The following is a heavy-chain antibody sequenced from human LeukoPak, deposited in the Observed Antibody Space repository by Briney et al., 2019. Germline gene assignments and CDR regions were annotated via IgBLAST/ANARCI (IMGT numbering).Heavy chain of an antibody. J-gene: IGHJ5*01. V-gene: IGHV4-4*09. CDR3: ARAERRINLARGVFGSHFDS. Sequence: SETLSPTCTVSGGSISSNYSDWIRPPPGKGLGWTGYTYISGNTNYNPSLKSRVTISLDTSKNQFSLRLTSVTAADTAVYFCARAERRINLARGVFGSHFDSWGQGTLVSVSS. CDR1: GGSISSNY. D-gene: IGHD3-10*01. CDR2: TYISGNT.